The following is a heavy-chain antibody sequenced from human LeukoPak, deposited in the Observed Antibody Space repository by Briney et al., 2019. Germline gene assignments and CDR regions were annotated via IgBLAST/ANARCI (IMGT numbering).Heavy chain of an antibody. CDR1: GFTFSSYE. V-gene: IGHV3-48*03. J-gene: IGHJ3*02. Sequence: RGGSLRLSCAASGFTFSSYEMNWVRQVPGKGLEWVSHISNSGSTIYYADSVKGRFTISRDNAKNSLYLQMNSLRAEDTAVYHCARIGSTGVWGSFNIWGQGTMVTVSS. CDR3: ARIGSTGVWGSFNI. CDR2: ISNSGSTI. D-gene: IGHD3-16*01.